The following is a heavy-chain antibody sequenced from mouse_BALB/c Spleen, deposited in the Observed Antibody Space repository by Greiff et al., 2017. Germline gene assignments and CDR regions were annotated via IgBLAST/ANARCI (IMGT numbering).Heavy chain of an antibody. D-gene: IGHD2-2*01. J-gene: IGHJ2*01. CDR1: GFSLTSYD. CDR3: VRDGGYDRDFDY. CDR2: IWTGGGT. V-gene: IGHV2-9-2*01. Sequence: VQLVESGPGLVAPSQSLSITCTVSGFSLTSYDISWIRQPPGKGLEWLGVIWTGGGTNYNSAFMSRLSISKDNSKSQVFLKMNSLQTVDTAIYYCVRDGGYDRDFDYWGQGTTLTVSS.